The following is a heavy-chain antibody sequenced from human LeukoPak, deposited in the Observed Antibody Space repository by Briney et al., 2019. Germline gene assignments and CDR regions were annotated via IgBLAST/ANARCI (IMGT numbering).Heavy chain of an antibody. J-gene: IGHJ4*02. CDR1: GFTFSSYG. CDR2: ISYDGSNK. V-gene: IGHV3-30*03. CDR3: ARDRLRGLRLGELSLYLGFDY. D-gene: IGHD3-16*02. Sequence: GGSLRLSCAASGFTFSSYGMHWVRQAPGKGLEWVAVISYDGSNKYYADSVKGRFTISRDNSKNTLYLQMNSLRAEDTAVYYCARDRLRGLRLGELSLYLGFDYWGQGTLVTVSS.